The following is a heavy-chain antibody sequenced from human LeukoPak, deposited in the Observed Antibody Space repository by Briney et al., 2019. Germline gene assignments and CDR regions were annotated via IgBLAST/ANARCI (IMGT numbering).Heavy chain of an antibody. J-gene: IGHJ4*02. CDR3: ARQNAYYGSGSYDS. CDR2: IYSDGST. Sequence: GGSLRLSCAASGFTFSSYAMHWVRQAPGKGLDWVSVIYSDGSTYYADSVKGRFTISRDNSKNTLYLQMNSLRAEDTAVFYCARQNAYYGSGSYDSWGRGTLVTVSS. CDR1: GFTFSSYA. D-gene: IGHD3-10*01. V-gene: IGHV3-53*01.